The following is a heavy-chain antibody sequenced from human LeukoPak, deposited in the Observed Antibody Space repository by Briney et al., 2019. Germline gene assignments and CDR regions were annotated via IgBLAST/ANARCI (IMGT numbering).Heavy chain of an antibody. CDR2: ISAYNGNT. CDR3: ARWWLVPKDAFDI. V-gene: IGHV1-18*01. J-gene: IGHJ3*02. CDR1: GYTFTSYG. D-gene: IGHD6-19*01. Sequence: PGASVKVSCKASGYTFTSYGISWVRQAPGQGLEWMGWISAYNGNTNYAQKFQGRVTMTEDTSTDTAYMELSSLRSEDTAVYYCARWWLVPKDAFDIWGQGTMVTVSS.